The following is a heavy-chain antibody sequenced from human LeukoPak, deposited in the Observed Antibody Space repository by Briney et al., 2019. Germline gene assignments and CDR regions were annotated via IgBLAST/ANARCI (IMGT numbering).Heavy chain of an antibody. J-gene: IGHJ4*02. CDR3: AKEQYSSGWYNFDY. CDR1: GLTFSSYG. D-gene: IGHD6-19*01. CDR2: IWYDGSNK. V-gene: IGHV3-33*06. Sequence: GGSLRLSCAASGLTFSSYGMHWVRQAPGKGLEWVAVIWYDGSNKYYADSVKGRFTISRDNSKNTLYLQMNSLRAEDTAVYYCAKEQYSSGWYNFDYWSQGTLVTVSS.